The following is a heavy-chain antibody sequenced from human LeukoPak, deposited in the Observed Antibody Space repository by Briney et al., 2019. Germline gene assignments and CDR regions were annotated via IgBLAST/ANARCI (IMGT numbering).Heavy chain of an antibody. J-gene: IGHJ4*02. D-gene: IGHD1-7*01. V-gene: IGHV3-23*01. CDR2: ISGRDGST. CDR3: AKGSRGNYHY. Sequence: GGSLRLSCAASGFTFSSQAMTWVRQAPGKGLEWVSAISGRDGSTYYADSVKGRFTISRDNSKNTLYLQMNSLRAEDTALYYCAKGSRGNYHYWGQGTLGTVSS. CDR1: GFTFSSQA.